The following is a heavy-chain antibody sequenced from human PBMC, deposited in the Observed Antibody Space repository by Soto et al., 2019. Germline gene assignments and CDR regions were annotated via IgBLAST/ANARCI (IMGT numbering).Heavy chain of an antibody. D-gene: IGHD2-15*01. Sequence: QVQLVESGGGVVQPGRSLTLSCAASGFTFRTYAMHWVRQAPGKGLEWVAHISFDGINEYYADSVQGRFSISKDISANTVVLQRSSLRAADTAIYYCAIGSHSGGFYSYLDFCGQGTLVTVPS. CDR1: GFTFRTYA. J-gene: IGHJ4*02. V-gene: IGHV3-30-3*01. CDR2: ISFDGINE. CDR3: AIGSHSGGFYSYLDF.